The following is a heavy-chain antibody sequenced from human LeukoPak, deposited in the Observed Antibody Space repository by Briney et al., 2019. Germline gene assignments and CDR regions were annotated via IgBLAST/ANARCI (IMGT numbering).Heavy chain of an antibody. D-gene: IGHD7-27*01. CDR2: AYYRSKWST. CDR1: GDSVSSNSAA. J-gene: IGHJ4*02. V-gene: IGHV6-1*01. Sequence: SQTLSLTCAISGDSVSSNSAAWNWIRQSPSRGLEWLGRAYYRSKWSTDYAVSVKSRITVNPDTSKNQFSLQLNSVTPDDTAVYYCARLENWAFDFWGQGTLITVSS. CDR3: ARLENWAFDF.